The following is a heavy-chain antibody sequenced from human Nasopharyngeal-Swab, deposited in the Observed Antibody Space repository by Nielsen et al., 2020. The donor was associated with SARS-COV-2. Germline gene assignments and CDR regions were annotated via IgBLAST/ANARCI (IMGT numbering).Heavy chain of an antibody. V-gene: IGHV4-61*02. CDR2: IYTSGST. D-gene: IGHD6-19*01. Sequence: SETLSLTCTVSGGSISSGGYSWSWIRQPAGKGLEWIGRIYTSGSTNYNPSLKSRVTMSVDTSKNQFSLKLSSVTAADTAVYYCARDSSGWFLFDYWGQGTLVTVSS. CDR3: ARDSSGWFLFDY. CDR1: GGSISSGGYS. J-gene: IGHJ4*02.